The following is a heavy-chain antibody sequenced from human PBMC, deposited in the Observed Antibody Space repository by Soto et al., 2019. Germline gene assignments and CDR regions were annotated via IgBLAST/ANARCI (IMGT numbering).Heavy chain of an antibody. V-gene: IGHV1-18*01. Sequence: VQLVQSGAEVKKPGASVKVSCKASGYTFTGYGITWVRQAPGQGLERMGWISAYNGNTKYAQKLKGRVTRTTDTSTRTAFMVLRSLISDDTAVYYCARVVYDFPSDFDFWGQGTLVTVAS. D-gene: IGHD3-3*01. CDR2: ISAYNGNT. J-gene: IGHJ4*02. CDR3: ARVVYDFPSDFDF. CDR1: GYTFTGYG.